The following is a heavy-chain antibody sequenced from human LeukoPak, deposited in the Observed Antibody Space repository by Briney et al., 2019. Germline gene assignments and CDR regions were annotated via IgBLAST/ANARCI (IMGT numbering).Heavy chain of an antibody. V-gene: IGHV4-34*01. CDR1: GGSFSGYY. D-gene: IGHD1-14*01. J-gene: IGHJ3*02. CDR3: ARGLAYRGAFDI. CDR2: INHSGST. Sequence: SETLSLTCAVYGGSFSGYYWSWIRQPPGKGLEWIGEINHSGSTNYNPSLKSRVTISVDTSKNQFSLKLSSVTAADTAVYYCARGLAYRGAFDIWGQGTMVTFSS.